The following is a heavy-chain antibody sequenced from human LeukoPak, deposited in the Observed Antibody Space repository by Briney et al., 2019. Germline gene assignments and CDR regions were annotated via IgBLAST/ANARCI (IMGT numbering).Heavy chain of an antibody. CDR1: GFTFSSYG. CDR2: IRYDGSNK. V-gene: IGHV3-30*02. J-gene: IGHJ4*02. CDR3: AKDSSSWYRPDY. D-gene: IGHD6-13*01. Sequence: PGGSLRLSCAASGFTFSSYGMHWVRQAPGKGLEWVAFIRYDGSNKYYADFVKGRFTISRDNSKNTLYLQMNSLRAEDTAVYYCAKDSSSWYRPDYWGQGTLVTVSS.